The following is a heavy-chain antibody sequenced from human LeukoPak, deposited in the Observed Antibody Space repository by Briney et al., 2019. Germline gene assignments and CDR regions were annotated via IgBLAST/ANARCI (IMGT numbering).Heavy chain of an antibody. J-gene: IGHJ6*02. Sequence: SQTLSLTCAISGDSVSSNSAAWNWIRQSPSRGLEWLGRTYYRSKWYNDYAVSVKSRITINPDTSKNQFSLQLNSVTPEDTAVYYCVRARTVRDPYYYYGMNVWDQGTTVTVSS. CDR2: TYYRSKWYN. CDR3: VRARTVRDPYYYYGMNV. D-gene: IGHD1-1*01. CDR1: GDSVSSNSAA. V-gene: IGHV6-1*01.